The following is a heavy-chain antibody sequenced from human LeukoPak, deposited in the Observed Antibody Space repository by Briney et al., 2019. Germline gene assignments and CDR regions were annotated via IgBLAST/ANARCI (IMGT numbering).Heavy chain of an antibody. Sequence: SVKVSCKASGGTFSSYAISWVRQAPGQVLEWMGGIIPIFGTANYAQKFQGRVTITADKSTSTAYMELSSLRSEDTAVYYCARRDYYYCGMDVWGKGTTVTVSS. CDR3: ARRDYYYCGMDV. V-gene: IGHV1-69*06. CDR1: GGTFSSYA. J-gene: IGHJ6*04. CDR2: IIPIFGTA.